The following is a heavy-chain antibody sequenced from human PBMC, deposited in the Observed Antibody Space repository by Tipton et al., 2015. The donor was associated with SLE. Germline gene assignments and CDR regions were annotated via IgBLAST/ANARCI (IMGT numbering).Heavy chain of an antibody. CDR2: IYYGGST. CDR1: GGSISSYY. J-gene: IGHJ4*02. D-gene: IGHD4-11*01. Sequence: TLSLTCTVSGGSISSYYWSWIRQPPGKGLEWIGYIYYGGSTYYNPSLKSRVTISVDTSKNQFSLKLSSVTAADTAVYYCARDPYGNEDYWGQGTLVTVSS. V-gene: IGHV4-59*12. CDR3: ARDPYGNEDY.